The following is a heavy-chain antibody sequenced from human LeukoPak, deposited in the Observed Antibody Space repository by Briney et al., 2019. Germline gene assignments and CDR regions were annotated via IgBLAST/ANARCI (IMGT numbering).Heavy chain of an antibody. J-gene: IGHJ4*02. CDR3: AREAGFSGGFSV. CDR1: GGSISSSSYY. V-gene: IGHV4-39*07. D-gene: IGHD1-26*01. Sequence: SETLSLTCSVSGGSISSSSYYWGWIRQRPGMGLDWIGSISYTGSTYYNPSLKNRVTISVDTSKRQVSLRLDSVTAADTDLYYCAREAGFSGGFSVWGQGTLVTVSS. CDR2: ISYTGST.